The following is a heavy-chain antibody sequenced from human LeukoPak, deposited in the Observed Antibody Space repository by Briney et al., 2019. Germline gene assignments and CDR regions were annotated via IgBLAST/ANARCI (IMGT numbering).Heavy chain of an antibody. Sequence: GGSPRLSCAASGFTVSNNYMSWVRQAPGKGLEWVSVIYSGGYTYYADSVKGRFTISRDNSKNTLYLQMNSLRTEDTAVYYCARGQRAHVEWSNYMDVWGKGTAVIVSS. CDR3: ARGQRAHVEWSNYMDV. CDR2: IYSGGYT. V-gene: IGHV3-66*01. D-gene: IGHD3-3*01. CDR1: GFTVSNNY. J-gene: IGHJ6*03.